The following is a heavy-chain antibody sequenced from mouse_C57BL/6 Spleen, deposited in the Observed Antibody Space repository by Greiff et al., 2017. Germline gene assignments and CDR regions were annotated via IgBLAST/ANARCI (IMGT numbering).Heavy chain of an antibody. D-gene: IGHD2-4*01. CDR1: GYTFTSYT. Sequence: VHLVESGAELARPGASVKMSCKASGYTFTSYTMHWVKQRPGQGLEWIGYINPSSGYTKYNQKFKDKATLTADKSSSTAYMQLSSLTSEDSAVYYCARDYDYEFAYWGQGTLVTVSA. CDR3: ARDYDYEFAY. CDR2: INPSSGYT. J-gene: IGHJ3*01. V-gene: IGHV1-4*01.